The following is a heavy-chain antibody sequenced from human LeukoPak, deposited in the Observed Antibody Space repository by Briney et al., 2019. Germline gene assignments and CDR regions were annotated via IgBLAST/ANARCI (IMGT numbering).Heavy chain of an antibody. CDR1: GYTFTSYG. D-gene: IGHD6-6*01. V-gene: IGHV1-18*01. CDR3: AAHPREGSSPNYYYYMDV. Sequence: GASVKVSCKASGYTFTSYGISWVRQAPGQGLEWMGWISAYNGNTNYAQKLQGRVTMTTDTSTSTAYMELRSLRSDDTAVYYCAAHPREGSSPNYYYYMDVWGKGTTVTVSS. J-gene: IGHJ6*03. CDR2: ISAYNGNT.